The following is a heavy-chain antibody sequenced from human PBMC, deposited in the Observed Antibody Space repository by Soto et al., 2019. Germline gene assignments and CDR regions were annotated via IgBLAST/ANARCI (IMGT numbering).Heavy chain of an antibody. D-gene: IGHD5-18*01. CDR1: GGSISSSSYY. J-gene: IGHJ4*02. V-gene: IGHV4-39*01. Sequence: SETLSLTCTVSGGSISSSSYYWGWIRQPPGKGLEWIGSIYYSGSTYYNPSLKSRVTISVDTSKNQFSLKLSSVTAADTAVYYCARQVYGYGYKAFDYWGQGTLVTVSS. CDR3: ARQVYGYGYKAFDY. CDR2: IYYSGST.